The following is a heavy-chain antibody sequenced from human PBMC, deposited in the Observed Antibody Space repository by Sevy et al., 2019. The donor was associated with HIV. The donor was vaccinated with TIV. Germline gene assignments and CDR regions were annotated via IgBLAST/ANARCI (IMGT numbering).Heavy chain of an antibody. CDR1: GGSITSLY. V-gene: IGHV4-59*08. J-gene: IGHJ4*02. Sequence: LTCTVSGGSITSLYWNWIRQPPGKGLEWIANIYYNGHINYNPSLKSRVTLSLDTSKNQFSLRLSSVTAADTAMYYCAGENAWGRGYSWGQGTLVTVST. D-gene: IGHD1-26*01. CDR2: IYYNGHI. CDR3: AGENAWGRGYS.